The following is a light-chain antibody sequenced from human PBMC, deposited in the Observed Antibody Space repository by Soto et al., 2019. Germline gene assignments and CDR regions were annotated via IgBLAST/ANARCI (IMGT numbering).Light chain of an antibody. CDR3: QQSHSARLT. J-gene: IGKJ4*01. Sequence: DIQLTQSPSSLSASIGDRVTITCRASQNIATHLNWYLQKPGKSPRLLIHAASTLEGEVASRFSGSGSGTEFTLTIASLQVEDSATYYCQQSHSARLTFGGGTKLEIK. CDR2: AAS. CDR1: QNIATH. V-gene: IGKV1-39*01.